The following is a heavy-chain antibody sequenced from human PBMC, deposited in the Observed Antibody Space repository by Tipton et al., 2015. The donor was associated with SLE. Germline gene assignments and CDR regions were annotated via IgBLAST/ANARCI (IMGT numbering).Heavy chain of an antibody. CDR1: GGSINSDY. J-gene: IGHJ6*03. CDR3: AKLRRPAVTLYYMDV. V-gene: IGHV4-59*04. Sequence: TLSLTCTVSGGSINSDYWSWIRQPPGKGLEWIGTIYYLGNTYYNPSLTGRVTMSVDTSMNHFSLKLSSVTAADTAVYYCAKLRRPAVTLYYMDVWGKGTTVTVSS. D-gene: IGHD2-15*01. CDR2: IYYLGNT.